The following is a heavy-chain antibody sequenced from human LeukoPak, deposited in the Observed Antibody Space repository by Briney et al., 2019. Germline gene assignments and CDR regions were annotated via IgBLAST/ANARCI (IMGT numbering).Heavy chain of an antibody. J-gene: IGHJ3*02. CDR1: GYTFTSYY. Sequence: ASVKVSCKASGYTFTSYYMHWVRQAPGQGLEWMGVINPSGGSTSYAQKFQGRVTMTRATSTSTVYMELSSLRPEDTAVYYCARDPSYCGGDCYAFDIWGQGTMVTVSS. CDR3: ARDPSYCGGDCYAFDI. D-gene: IGHD2-21*02. V-gene: IGHV1-46*01. CDR2: INPSGGST.